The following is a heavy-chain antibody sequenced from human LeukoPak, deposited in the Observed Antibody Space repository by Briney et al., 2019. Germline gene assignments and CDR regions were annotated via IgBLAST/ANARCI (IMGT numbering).Heavy chain of an antibody. D-gene: IGHD6-13*01. CDR3: ARGIAAAGTHYFDC. CDR2: IYYSGST. Sequence: SQTLSLTCTVSGGSISSGGYYWSWIRQHPGKGLEWIGYIYYSGSTYYNPSLKSRVTISVDTSKNQFSLKLSSVTAADTAVYYCARGIAAAGTHYFDCWGQGTLVTVSS. V-gene: IGHV4-31*03. CDR1: GGSISSGGYY. J-gene: IGHJ4*02.